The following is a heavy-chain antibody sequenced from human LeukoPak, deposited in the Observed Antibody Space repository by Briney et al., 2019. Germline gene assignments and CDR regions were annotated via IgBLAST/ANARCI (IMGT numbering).Heavy chain of an antibody. D-gene: IGHD3-10*01. Sequence: PGGSLRLSCAASGFSFENYAMHWVRQAPGKGLEWAAVISHDGSDKYYADPVKGRFTISRDNSKNTLYLQMNSLRVEDTAVYYCAKGVYGSRTTSFADYWGQGTLVTVSS. V-gene: IGHV3-30*18. J-gene: IGHJ4*02. CDR3: AKGVYGSRTTSFADY. CDR2: ISHDGSDK. CDR1: GFSFENYA.